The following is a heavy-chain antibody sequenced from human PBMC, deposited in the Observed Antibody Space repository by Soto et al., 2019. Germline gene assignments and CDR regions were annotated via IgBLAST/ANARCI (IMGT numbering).Heavy chain of an antibody. CDR2: IGPYKSNI. V-gene: IGHV1-18*01. D-gene: IGHD3-10*01. CDR3: ARDLDGSGSYYTDY. CDR1: GYTFNNYG. J-gene: IGHJ4*02. Sequence: ASVKVCCKGSGYTFNNYGISWVRQAPGQGLEWMGRIGPYKSNIKYSEKLQGRVTMTTDTSTSTAYLDLRSLRSDDTAVYYCARDLDGSGSYYTDYWGQGTLVTVSS.